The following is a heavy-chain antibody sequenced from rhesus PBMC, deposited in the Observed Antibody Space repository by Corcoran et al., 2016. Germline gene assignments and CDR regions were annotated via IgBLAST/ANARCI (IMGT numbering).Heavy chain of an antibody. CDR1: GGSIRTNW. D-gene: IGHD2-2*01. CDR3: ARDRGHCDSNTCWQGFDF. Sequence: QLQLQESGPGLLKPSESLSLPCAVDGGSIRTNWSSLNPQAPGTGPAWTERISGSGGSTPYTPSLKSRVTISTDTSKNQFSLNLSPVTAADTAVYYCARDRGHCDSNTCWQGFDFWGQGVLVTVSS. CDR2: ISGSGGST. V-gene: IGHV4-173*01. J-gene: IGHJ4*01.